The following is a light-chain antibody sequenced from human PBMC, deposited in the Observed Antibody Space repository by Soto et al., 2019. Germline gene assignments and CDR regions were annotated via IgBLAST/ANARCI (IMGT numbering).Light chain of an antibody. V-gene: IGLV2-14*01. CDR2: EVS. Sequence: QSALTQPASVSGSPGQSITISCTGTSSDVGAYNFVWWYQQHPGKVPKLMIYEVSNRPSGVSNRFSGSKSGNTASLTISGLQAEDEAAYYCSSYTTSNTYVFGTATKVTVL. CDR1: SSDVGAYNF. CDR3: SSYTTSNTYV. J-gene: IGLJ1*01.